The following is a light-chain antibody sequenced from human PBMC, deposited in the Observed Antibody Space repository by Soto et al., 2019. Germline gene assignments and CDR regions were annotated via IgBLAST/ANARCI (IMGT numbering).Light chain of an antibody. Sequence: IQMTQSPSSLSASVGDRVTITCRASQGISHYLAWYQRKPGKVPKLLIYAASTLQSGVPSRFSGSGSGTNFTLSISSLQPEDVATYYCQKYNSAPQTFGQGTKLEIK. V-gene: IGKV1-27*01. CDR1: QGISHY. CDR2: AAS. J-gene: IGKJ2*01. CDR3: QKYNSAPQT.